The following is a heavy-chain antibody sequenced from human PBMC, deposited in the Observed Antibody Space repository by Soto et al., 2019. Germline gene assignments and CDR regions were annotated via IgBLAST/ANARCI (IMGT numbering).Heavy chain of an antibody. CDR2: IKSKTDGGTT. Sequence: GGSLRLSCAASGFTFSNAWMSWVRQAPGKGLEWVGRIKSKTDGGTTDYAAPVKGRFTISRDDSKNTLYLQMNSLKTEDTAVYYCTTEINCSSTSCYFYYYYYMDVWGKGTTVTVSS. J-gene: IGHJ6*03. V-gene: IGHV3-15*01. CDR1: GFTFSNAW. CDR3: TTEINCSSTSCYFYYYYYMDV. D-gene: IGHD2-2*01.